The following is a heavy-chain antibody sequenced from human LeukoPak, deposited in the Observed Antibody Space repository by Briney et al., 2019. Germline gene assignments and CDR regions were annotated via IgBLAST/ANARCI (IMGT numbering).Heavy chain of an antibody. J-gene: IGHJ4*02. Sequence: GESLKISCKASGYSFTTYWIGWVRQAPGKGLEWMGIIYPADSSTEYSPSFQGQVTISVDKSVSTAYLQWSSLKASDTAMYYCARLEPSTYYYDSSGYYGYWGQGTLVTVSS. CDR2: IYPADSST. CDR3: ARLEPSTYYYDSSGYYGY. V-gene: IGHV5-51*01. CDR1: GYSFTTYW. D-gene: IGHD3-22*01.